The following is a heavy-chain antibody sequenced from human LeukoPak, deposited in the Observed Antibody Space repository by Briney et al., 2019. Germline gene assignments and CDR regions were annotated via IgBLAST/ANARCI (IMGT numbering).Heavy chain of an antibody. CDR2: INHSGST. V-gene: IGHV4-34*01. CDR1: GGSFCGYY. CDR3: ARVAVAGNIHYYYGMDV. J-gene: IGHJ6*02. D-gene: IGHD6-19*01. Sequence: PSETLSLTCGVYGGSFCGYYWSWIRQPPGKGLEWIGEINHSGSTNYNPSLKSRVTISVDTSKNQFSLKLSSVTAADTAVYYCARVAVAGNIHYYYGMDVWGQGTTVTVSS.